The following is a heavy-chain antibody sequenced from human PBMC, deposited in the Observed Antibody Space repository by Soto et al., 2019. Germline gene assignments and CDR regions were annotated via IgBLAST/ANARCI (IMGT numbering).Heavy chain of an antibody. CDR2: INHSGST. D-gene: IGHD3-3*01. CDR3: ARGNKYYDFWSGYYSRPNFDY. J-gene: IGHJ4*02. Sequence: SETLSLTCAVYGGSFSGYYWSWIRQPPGKXLEWIGEINHSGSTNYNPSLKSRVTISVDTSKNQFSLKLSSVTAADTAVYYCARGNKYYDFWSGYYSRPNFDYWGQGTLVTVCS. V-gene: IGHV4-34*01. CDR1: GGSFSGYY.